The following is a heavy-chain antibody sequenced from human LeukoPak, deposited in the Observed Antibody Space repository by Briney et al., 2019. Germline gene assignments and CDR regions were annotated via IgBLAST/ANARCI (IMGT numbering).Heavy chain of an antibody. Sequence: KASETLSLTCAVSGDSISDYYWSWIRQPPGKGLEWIGYTHIIGDTNYNPSLKSRVTISVDTSKNQFSLSLRSLTAADTAVYYCARHDRRGGCYDYWGQGTLVTVYS. D-gene: IGHD1-26*01. CDR1: GDSISDYY. CDR2: THIIGDT. CDR3: ARHDRRGGCYDY. J-gene: IGHJ4*02. V-gene: IGHV4-4*09.